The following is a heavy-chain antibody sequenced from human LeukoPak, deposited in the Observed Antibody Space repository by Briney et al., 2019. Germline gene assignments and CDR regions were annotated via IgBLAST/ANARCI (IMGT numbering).Heavy chain of an antibody. D-gene: IGHD3-3*01. J-gene: IGHJ4*02. CDR1: GGSFSGYY. CDR3: ARGNTVFGVVAHLDY. V-gene: IGHV4-34*01. Sequence: PSETLSLTCAVYGGSFSGYYWSSIPQPPGKGLEWIGEINHIGSTNYNQSLKSRVTISVDTSKNQFSLKLSSVTDSHTAVYCSARGNTVFGVVAHLDYWGQGTLVTVSS. CDR2: INHIGST.